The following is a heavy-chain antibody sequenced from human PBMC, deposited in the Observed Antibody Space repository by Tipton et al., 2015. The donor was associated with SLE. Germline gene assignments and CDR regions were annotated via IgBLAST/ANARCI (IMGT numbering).Heavy chain of an antibody. CDR2: VHYTGST. CDR1: GGSISTYY. Sequence: TLSLTCTVSGGSISTYYWSWIRQPPGKGLEWIGYVHYTGSTNYNPSIKSRVTMSLDTSKNHFSLRLTSLTAADTAVYYCTMRRPQVWSFDYWGQGNLLTVSS. J-gene: IGHJ4*02. V-gene: IGHV4-59*07. CDR3: TMRRPQVWSFDY. D-gene: IGHD2-8*01.